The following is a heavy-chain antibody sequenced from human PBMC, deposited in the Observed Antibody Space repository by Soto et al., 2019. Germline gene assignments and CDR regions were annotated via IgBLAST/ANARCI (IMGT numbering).Heavy chain of an antibody. Sequence: ASVKVSCKASGYTFTSYGISWVRQAPGQGLEWMGWISAYNGNTNYAQKLQGRVTMTTDTSTSTAYMELRSLRSDDTAVYYCVRVRMRNYDFWGGYPPSYGMDVWGQGTTVTVSS. CDR3: VRVRMRNYDFWGGYPPSYGMDV. J-gene: IGHJ6*02. CDR1: GYTFTSYG. CDR2: ISAYNGNT. V-gene: IGHV1-18*04. D-gene: IGHD3-3*01.